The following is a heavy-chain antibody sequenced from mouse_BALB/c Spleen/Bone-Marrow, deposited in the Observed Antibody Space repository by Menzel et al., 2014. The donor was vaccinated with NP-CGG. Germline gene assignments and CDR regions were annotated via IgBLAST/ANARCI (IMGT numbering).Heavy chain of an antibody. J-gene: IGHJ1*01. V-gene: IGHV1-52*01. CDR3: ARWDHFHWFFDV. D-gene: IGHD1-2*01. CDR2: IDPYDSET. Sequence: VQLQQSGAELVRPGASVQLSCKASGYTFTSYWMSWVKQRSVQGLEWIGRIDPYDSETDYNQKFKDKAILTVDKSSSTAYMQLSSLTSEDSAVYYCARWDHFHWFFDVWGAGTTVTVSS. CDR1: GYTFTSYW.